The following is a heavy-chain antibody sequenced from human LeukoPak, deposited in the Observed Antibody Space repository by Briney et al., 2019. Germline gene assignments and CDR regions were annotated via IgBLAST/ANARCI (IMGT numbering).Heavy chain of an antibody. J-gene: IGHJ4*02. CDR3: ASEWGYCSSTSCYPYFDY. V-gene: IGHV1-69*05. D-gene: IGHD2-2*01. Sequence: SVKVSCKASGGTFSSYAISWVRQAPGQGLEWMGRIIPIFGTANYAQKFQGRVTITTDESTSTAYRELSSLRSEDTAVYYCASEWGYCSSTSCYPYFDYWGQGTLVTVSS. CDR1: GGTFSSYA. CDR2: IIPIFGTA.